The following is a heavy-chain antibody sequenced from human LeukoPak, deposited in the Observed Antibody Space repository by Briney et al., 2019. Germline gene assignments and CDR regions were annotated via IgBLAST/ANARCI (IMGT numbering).Heavy chain of an antibody. D-gene: IGHD3-3*01. Sequence: GASVKVSCKASGYTFTSYGISWVRQAPGQGLEWMGWISAYNGNTNYAQKLQGRVTMTTDTSTSTAYMELRSLRSDDTAVYYCASWAQVTNSPYYYYMDVWGKGTTVTVSS. V-gene: IGHV1-18*01. CDR3: ASWAQVTNSPYYYYMDV. J-gene: IGHJ6*03. CDR1: GYTFTSYG. CDR2: ISAYNGNT.